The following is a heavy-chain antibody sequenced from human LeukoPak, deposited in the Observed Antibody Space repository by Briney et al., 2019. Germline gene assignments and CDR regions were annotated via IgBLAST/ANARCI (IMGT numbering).Heavy chain of an antibody. V-gene: IGHV1-69*06. D-gene: IGHD1-7*01. CDR3: ARDRGWNYENY. CDR2: IIPMFTTA. J-gene: IGHJ4*02. CDR1: GGTFINHA. Sequence: SVKVSCKTSGGTFINHAISWVRQAPGQGLEWMGSIIPMFTTANYAQKFQDRVTISADKSTNIVYMELSGLRSEDTAVYYCARDRGWNYENYWGQGTLVIVSS.